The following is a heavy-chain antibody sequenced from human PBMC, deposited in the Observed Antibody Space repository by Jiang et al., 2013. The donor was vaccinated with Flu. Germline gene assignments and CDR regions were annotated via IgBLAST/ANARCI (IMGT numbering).Heavy chain of an antibody. J-gene: IGHJ2*01. Sequence: EVKKPGASVKVSCKASGYTFTSYGISWVRQAPGQGLEWMGWISAYNGNTNYAQKLQGRVTMTTDTSTSTAYMELRSLRSDDTAVYCCARGLEGDIPHWYFDLWGRGTLVTVSS. CDR2: ISAYNGNT. CDR1: GYTFTSYG. CDR3: ARGLEGDIPHWYFDL. D-gene: IGHD2-15*01. V-gene: IGHV1-18*01.